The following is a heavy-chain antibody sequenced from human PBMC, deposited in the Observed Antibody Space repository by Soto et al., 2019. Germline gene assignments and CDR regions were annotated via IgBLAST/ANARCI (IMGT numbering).Heavy chain of an antibody. CDR3: AREGHCSSTSCYLVWFDP. Sequence: QVQLVQSGAEVKKPGSSVKVSCKASGGTFSSYTISWVRQAPGQGLEWMGRIIPILGIANYAQKFQGRVTITADKSTSTAYMELSSLRSEDTAVYYCAREGHCSSTSCYLVWFDPWGQVTLVTVSS. D-gene: IGHD2-2*01. J-gene: IGHJ5*02. CDR2: IIPILGIA. V-gene: IGHV1-69*08. CDR1: GGTFSSYT.